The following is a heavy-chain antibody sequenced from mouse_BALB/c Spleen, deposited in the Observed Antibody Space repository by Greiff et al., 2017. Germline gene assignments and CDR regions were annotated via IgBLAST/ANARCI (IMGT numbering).Heavy chain of an antibody. CDR1: GYSFTGYN. Sequence: VQLQQSGPELGKPGASVKISCKASGYSFTGYNMYWVKQSHRKSLEWIGYIDPYNGGTSYNQKSKGKATLTVDKSSSTAYMHLNSLTSEDSAIYYCARSGDYSYAMGYWGQGTSGTVSS. V-gene: IGHV1S135*01. CDR3: ARSGDYSYAMGY. J-gene: IGHJ4*01. D-gene: IGHD1-1*01. CDR2: IDPYNGGT.